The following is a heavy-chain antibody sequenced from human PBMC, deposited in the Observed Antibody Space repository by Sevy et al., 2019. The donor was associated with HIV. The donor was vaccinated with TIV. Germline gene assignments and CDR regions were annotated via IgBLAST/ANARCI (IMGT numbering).Heavy chain of an antibody. D-gene: IGHD3-22*01. CDR3: ARDRYYDASGYYYYYYGIDV. CDR1: GLSVSDNY. J-gene: IGHJ6*02. V-gene: IGHV3-66*01. Sequence: GGSLRLSCAASGLSVSDNYMNWVRQAPGKGLELVSVIYSDGRTYYADSVKGRFTISRVNSKNTLYLHMNNLRPEDTAVYYCARDRYYDASGYYYYYYGIDVWGQGTTVTVSS. CDR2: IYSDGRT.